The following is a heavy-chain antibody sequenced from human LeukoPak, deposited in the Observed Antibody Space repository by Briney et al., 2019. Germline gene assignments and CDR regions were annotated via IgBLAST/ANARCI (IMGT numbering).Heavy chain of an antibody. CDR2: IASEGSST. Sequence: PGGSLRLSCAASGFTFSSYAMSWVRQAPGKGLEWVSRIASEGSSTTYADSVKGRFSISRDNAKNTLYLQMNSLRVEDTAVYYCARAQLWLLVSLPYDYWGQGTLVTVSS. CDR1: GFTFSSYA. CDR3: ARAQLWLLVSLPYDY. J-gene: IGHJ4*02. V-gene: IGHV3-74*01. D-gene: IGHD5-18*01.